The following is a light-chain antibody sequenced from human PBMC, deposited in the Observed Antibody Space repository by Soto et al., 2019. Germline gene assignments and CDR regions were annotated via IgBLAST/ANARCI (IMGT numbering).Light chain of an antibody. Sequence: DIQMTQSPSTLSASVGDRVTITCRASQSISSWLAWYQQKPGKAPKLLIYQASSLESGVPSRFSGNGSGTEFTLTISTLQPDDFATYYCQLYNSYSGYTFGQGTKVDIK. V-gene: IGKV1-5*03. J-gene: IGKJ2*01. CDR1: QSISSW. CDR3: QLYNSYSGYT. CDR2: QAS.